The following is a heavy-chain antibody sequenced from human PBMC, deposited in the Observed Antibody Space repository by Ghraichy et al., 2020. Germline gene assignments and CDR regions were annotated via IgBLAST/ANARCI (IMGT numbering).Heavy chain of an antibody. J-gene: IGHJ6*02. V-gene: IGHV6-1*01. Sequence: TLSLTCAISGDSVSSNSAAWNWIRQSPSRGLEWLGRTYYRSKWYNDYAVSVKSRITINPDTSKNQFSLQLNSVTPEDTAVYYCARDREAEAAAGTNYYYGMDVWGQGTTVTVSS. CDR3: ARDREAEAAAGTNYYYGMDV. D-gene: IGHD6-13*01. CDR2: TYYRSKWYN. CDR1: GDSVSSNSAA.